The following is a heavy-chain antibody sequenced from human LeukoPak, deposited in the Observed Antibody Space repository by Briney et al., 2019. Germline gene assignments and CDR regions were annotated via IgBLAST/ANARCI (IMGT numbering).Heavy chain of an antibody. D-gene: IGHD1-26*01. V-gene: IGHV4-34*01. CDR1: GGSFSGYY. CDR3: ARGTPLRSGSHWFDP. J-gene: IGHJ5*02. CDR2: INHSGST. Sequence: SETLSLTCAVYGGSFSGYYWSWIRQPPGKGLEWIGEINHSGSTNYNPSLKSRVTISVDTSKNQLSLKLSSVTAADTAVYYCARGTPLRSGSHWFDPWGQGTLVTVSS.